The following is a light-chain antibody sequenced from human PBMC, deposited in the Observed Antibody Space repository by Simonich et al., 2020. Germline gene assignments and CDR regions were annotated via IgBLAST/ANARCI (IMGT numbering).Light chain of an antibody. CDR2: RNN. CDR3: AAWDDSLSGWV. CDR1: SSNIGSNY. J-gene: IGLJ3*02. Sequence: QSVLTQPPSASGTPGQRVTISCSGSSSNIGSNYVYWYQQLPGTAPKLLIYRNNLRPSGVPDRFSGSKSGTSASRAISGLRSEDEADYYCAAWDDSLSGWVFGGGTKLTVL. V-gene: IGLV1-47*01.